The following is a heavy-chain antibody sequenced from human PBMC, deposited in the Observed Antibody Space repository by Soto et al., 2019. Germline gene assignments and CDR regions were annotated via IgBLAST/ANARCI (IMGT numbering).Heavy chain of an antibody. Sequence: QVQLQEAGPGLVKPSQTLSLTCTVSGGSISSGGYYWSWIRQHPGKGLEWIGYIYYSGSTYYNPSLKSRVTISVDTSKNQFSPKLSSVTAADTAVYYCARGILGYCSGGSCAYYYYGMDVWGQGTTVTVSS. J-gene: IGHJ6*02. D-gene: IGHD2-15*01. CDR1: GGSISSGGYY. CDR3: ARGILGYCSGGSCAYYYYGMDV. CDR2: IYYSGST. V-gene: IGHV4-31*03.